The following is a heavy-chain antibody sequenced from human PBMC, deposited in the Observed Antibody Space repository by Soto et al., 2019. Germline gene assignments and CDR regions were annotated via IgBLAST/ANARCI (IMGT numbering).Heavy chain of an antibody. V-gene: IGHV4-34*01. Sequence: ETLSLTCAVYGGSFSGYYCSWIRQPPGKGLEWIGEINHSGSTNYNPSLKSRVTISVDTSKNQFSLKLSSVTAADTAVYYCARVRRYYYDSSGYPGAFDIWGQGTMVTVSS. D-gene: IGHD3-22*01. CDR3: ARVRRYYYDSSGYPGAFDI. J-gene: IGHJ3*02. CDR1: GGSFSGYY. CDR2: INHSGST.